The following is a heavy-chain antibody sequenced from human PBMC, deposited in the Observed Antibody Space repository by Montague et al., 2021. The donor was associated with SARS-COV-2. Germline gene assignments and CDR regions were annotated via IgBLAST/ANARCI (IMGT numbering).Heavy chain of an antibody. D-gene: IGHD2-15*01. CDR3: ARDLGAVVVAAIKYYYYGMDV. Sequence: SLRLSCAASGFTFSSYWMSWVRQAPGKGLEWVANIKQDGSEKYYVDSVKGRFTISRDNAKNSLHLQMNSLRAEDTAVYYCARDLGAVVVAAIKYYYYGMDVWGQGTTVTVSS. J-gene: IGHJ6*02. CDR1: GFTFSSYW. V-gene: IGHV3-7*03. CDR2: IKQDGSEK.